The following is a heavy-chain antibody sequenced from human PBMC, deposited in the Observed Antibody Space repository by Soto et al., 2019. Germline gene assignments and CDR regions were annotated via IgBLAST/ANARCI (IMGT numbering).Heavy chain of an antibody. J-gene: IGHJ4*02. Sequence: PSETLSLTCAVYGGSFSGYYWSWIRQPPGKGLEWIGEINHSGSTNYNPSLKSRVTISVDTSKNQFSLKLRSVTAADTAEYYCARATALDSSGWSQNFDYWGQGTLVTVSS. CDR3: ARATALDSSGWSQNFDY. V-gene: IGHV4-34*01. D-gene: IGHD6-19*01. CDR1: GGSFSGYY. CDR2: INHSGST.